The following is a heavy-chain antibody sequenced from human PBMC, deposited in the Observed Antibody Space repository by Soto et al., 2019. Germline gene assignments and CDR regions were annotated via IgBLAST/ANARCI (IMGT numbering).Heavy chain of an antibody. CDR1: GGSISGYY. D-gene: IGHD2-21*02. V-gene: IGHV4-59*01. J-gene: IGHJ6*02. CDR2: VYYSGGA. Sequence: PSETLSLTCTVSGGSISGYYWSWIRQPPGKGLEWIGNVYYSGGAKYNPSVKRRVSISVDTSKNQFSLNLSSVTAADTAVYYCTRDGDGRMFINPYYYYGMDGWGPGNTVTVFS. CDR3: TRDGDGRMFINPYYYYGMDG.